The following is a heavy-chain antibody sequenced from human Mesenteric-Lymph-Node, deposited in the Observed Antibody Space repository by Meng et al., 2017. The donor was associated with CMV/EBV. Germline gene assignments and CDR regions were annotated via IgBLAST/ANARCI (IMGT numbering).Heavy chain of an antibody. CDR1: GYTFTSYY. CDR2: INPSGGST. V-gene: IGHV1-46*01. CDR3: ARAIPLHRRITIFGVVIKGAAFDI. J-gene: IGHJ3*02. Sequence: ASVKVSCKASGYTFTSYYMHWVRQAPGQGLEWMGIINPSGGSTSYAQKFQGRVTMTRDTSTSTVYMELSSLRSEDTAVYYCARAIPLHRRITIFGVVIKGAAFDIWGQGTMVTVSS. D-gene: IGHD3-3*01.